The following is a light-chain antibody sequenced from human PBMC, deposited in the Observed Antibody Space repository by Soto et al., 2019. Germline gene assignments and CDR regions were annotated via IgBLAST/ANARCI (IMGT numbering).Light chain of an antibody. J-gene: IGKJ4*01. Sequence: DIQMTQSPSSVSASVGDRVTITCRASQASVGWVTWYQQKPGRAPTALIYGATPLQSGVPRRFSGSASGTEFTLTITSLQAEDFATYYCQQAPNFPPLRAFGGGTKVDSK. CDR3: QQAPNFPPLRA. CDR2: GAT. V-gene: IGKV1-12*01. CDR1: QASVGW.